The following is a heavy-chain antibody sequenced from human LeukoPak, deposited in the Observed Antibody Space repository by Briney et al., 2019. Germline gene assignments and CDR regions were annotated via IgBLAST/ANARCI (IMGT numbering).Heavy chain of an antibody. CDR1: GFTFSSYA. CDR3: ARARYCSSTNCYEHDY. CDR2: ISGSGGST. J-gene: IGHJ4*02. D-gene: IGHD2-2*01. Sequence: GGSLRLSCAASGFTFSSYAMSWVRQAPGKGLEWVSAISGSGGSTYYADSVKGRFTISRDNAKSSLYLQMNSLRADDTAVYYCARARYCSSTNCYEHDYWGQGTLVTVSS. V-gene: IGHV3-23*01.